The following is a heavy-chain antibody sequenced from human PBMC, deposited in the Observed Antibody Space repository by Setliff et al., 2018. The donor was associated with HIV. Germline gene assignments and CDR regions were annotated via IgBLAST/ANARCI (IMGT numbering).Heavy chain of an antibody. CDR1: GFSLTTNGVG. D-gene: IGHD3-22*01. J-gene: IGHJ4*02. CDR2: IYWDDDK. CDR3: AYIFKFDNSV. Sequence: SGPTLVNPTQTLTLTCTFSGFSLTTNGVGVAWIRQPPGKALEWLAVIYWDDDKRYSPSLKNRLTITRDTSKNQVFLTVTNMDPVDTATYYCAYIFKFDNSVWGQGTLVTVSS. V-gene: IGHV2-5*02.